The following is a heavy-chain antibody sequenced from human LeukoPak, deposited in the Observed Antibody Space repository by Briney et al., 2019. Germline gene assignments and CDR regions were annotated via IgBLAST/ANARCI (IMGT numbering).Heavy chain of an antibody. CDR2: IIPIFGIA. Sequence: GASVKVSCKASGGTFSSYAISWVRQAPGQGLEWMGGIIPIFGIANYAQKFQGRVTITADKSTSTAYMELSSLRSEDTAVYYCASYANYYGSGSYYYWGQGTLVTVSS. J-gene: IGHJ4*02. D-gene: IGHD3-10*01. CDR1: GGTFSSYA. V-gene: IGHV1-69*10. CDR3: ASYANYYGSGSYYY.